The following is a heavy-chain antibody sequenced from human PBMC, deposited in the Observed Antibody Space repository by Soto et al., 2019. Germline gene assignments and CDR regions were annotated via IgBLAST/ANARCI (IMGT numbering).Heavy chain of an antibody. D-gene: IGHD6-13*01. CDR2: MIPVFGST. Sequence: QVQLVQSGAEVKKPGSSVKVSCKASGGTFSSYAISWVRQAPGQGLEWMAGMIPVFGSTHYTKKFQGRVTVTADESTCTAYLEVSSLRSEDTAVYYCARRGESGSWSSDYYFYMDVWGQGTTVIVSS. J-gene: IGHJ6*02. V-gene: IGHV1-69*01. CDR1: GGTFSSYA. CDR3: ARRGESGSWSSDYYFYMDV.